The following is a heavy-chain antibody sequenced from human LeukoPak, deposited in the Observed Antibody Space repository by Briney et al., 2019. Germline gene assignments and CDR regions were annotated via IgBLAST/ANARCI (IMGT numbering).Heavy chain of an antibody. V-gene: IGHV1-3*01. Sequence: ASVKVSCKASGYTFTSYAMHWVRQAPGQRLEWMGWINAGNGNTKYSQKFQGRVTITRDTSASTAYMELSSLRSEDTAVYYCARALYIPGGYYYFDYWGQGTLVTVSS. CDR1: GYTFTSYA. D-gene: IGHD1-1*01. CDR2: INAGNGNT. J-gene: IGHJ4*02. CDR3: ARALYIPGGYYYFDY.